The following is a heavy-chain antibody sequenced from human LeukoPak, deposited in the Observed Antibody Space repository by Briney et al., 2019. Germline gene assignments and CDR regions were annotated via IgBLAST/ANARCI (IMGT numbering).Heavy chain of an antibody. V-gene: IGHV3-30*02. Sequence: PGGSLRLSCAASGFTFSSYGMHWVRQAPGKGLEWVAFIRYDGSNRNYADSVKGRFTISRDNSKNTLYLQMNSLRAEDTAVYYCARGGVRRGYYDYWGQGTLVTVSS. CDR2: IRYDGSNR. CDR1: GFTFSSYG. J-gene: IGHJ4*02. D-gene: IGHD1-14*01. CDR3: ARGGVRRGYYDY.